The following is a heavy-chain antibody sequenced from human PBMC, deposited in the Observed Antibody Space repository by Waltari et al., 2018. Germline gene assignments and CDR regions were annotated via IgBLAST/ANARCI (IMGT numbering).Heavy chain of an antibody. J-gene: IGHJ6*03. Sequence: QVQLVESGGGVVQPGRSLRLSCAASGFTFSSYGMHWVRQAPGKGLEWVAVISYDGSNKYYADSVKGRFTISRDNSKNTLYLQMNSLRAEDTAVYYCAKDYNYIYMDVWGKGTTVTISS. CDR3: AKDYNYIYMDV. CDR1: GFTFSSYG. CDR2: ISYDGSNK. V-gene: IGHV3-30*18.